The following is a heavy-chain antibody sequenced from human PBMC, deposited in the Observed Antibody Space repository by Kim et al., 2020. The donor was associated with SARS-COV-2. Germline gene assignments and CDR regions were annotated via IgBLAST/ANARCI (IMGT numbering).Heavy chain of an antibody. CDR3: ARDRGSRDGYLIGYFDL. CDR2: IYYTGST. D-gene: IGHD3-10*01. CDR1: GGSISSSSYY. J-gene: IGHJ2*01. V-gene: IGHV4-39*07. Sequence: SETLSLTCSVSGGSISSSSYYWGWVRQPPGKGLEWVADIYYTGSTYYNPSLKSRVTISVDTSKNQFSLKLSSVTAADTAVYYCARDRGSRDGYLIGYFDLGGRGTQVSVSS.